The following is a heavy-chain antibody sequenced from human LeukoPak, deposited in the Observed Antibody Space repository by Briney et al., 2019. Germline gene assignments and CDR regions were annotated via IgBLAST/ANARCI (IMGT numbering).Heavy chain of an antibody. CDR2: VYYSGTT. CDR3: AKDRCSNGVGCYYYYMDV. V-gene: IGHV4-39*02. D-gene: IGHD2-8*01. CDR1: GGSISLSYYY. J-gene: IGHJ6*03. Sequence: SETLSLTCSVSGGSISLSYYYWGWIRQPPGKALEWIGSVYYSGTTSYNPSLKSRVTISVDMSKNHFSLRLSSVTAADTAVYYCAKDRCSNGVGCYYYYMDVWGKGTTVTISS.